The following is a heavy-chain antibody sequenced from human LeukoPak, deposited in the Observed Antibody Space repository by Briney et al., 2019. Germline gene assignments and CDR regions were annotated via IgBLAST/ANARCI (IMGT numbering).Heavy chain of an antibody. CDR2: INQGGSEK. J-gene: IGHJ6*02. Sequence: GGSLRLSCAASGFSFSTYWMSWVRQAPGKGLEWVANINQGGSEKNYVDSVKGRFTISRDNAKNTVYLQMNALRAEDSAVYYCARGTVWRLGSYGLDVWGQGTTVTVSS. CDR3: ARGTVWRLGSYGLDV. V-gene: IGHV3-7*03. D-gene: IGHD3-16*01. CDR1: GFSFSTYW.